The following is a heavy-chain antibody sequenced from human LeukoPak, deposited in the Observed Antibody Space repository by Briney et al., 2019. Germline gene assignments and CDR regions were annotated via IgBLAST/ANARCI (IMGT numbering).Heavy chain of an antibody. D-gene: IGHD6-19*01. CDR3: AREPGRAVAGTEYYYYGMDV. Sequence: GASVKVSCKASGYTFTSYYMHWVRQAPGQGLEWMGIINPSGGSTSYAQKFQGRVTMTRDTSTSTVYMELSSLRSEDTAVYYCAREPGRAVAGTEYYYYGMDVWGQGTTVTVSS. J-gene: IGHJ6*02. CDR2: INPSGGST. CDR1: GYTFTSYY. V-gene: IGHV1-46*01.